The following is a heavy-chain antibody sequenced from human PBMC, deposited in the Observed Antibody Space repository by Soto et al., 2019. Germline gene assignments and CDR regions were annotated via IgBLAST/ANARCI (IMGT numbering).Heavy chain of an antibody. CDR3: TTAHTRGPHX. Sequence: GGSLILSCAATGLTFSNAWMNWVRQTQGKGLEWVVQIRSKTDGGKIFYPAPVKGRFIISRDDSINTLYLQMNRLNTEDTAVYYFTTAHTRGPHXWGQGTIVTVSX. CDR1: GLTFSNAW. V-gene: IGHV3-15*01. J-gene: IGHJ4*02. CDR2: IRSKTDGGKI. D-gene: IGHD5-12*01.